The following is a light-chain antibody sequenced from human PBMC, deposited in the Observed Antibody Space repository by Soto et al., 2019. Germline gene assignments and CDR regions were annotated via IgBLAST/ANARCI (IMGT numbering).Light chain of an antibody. CDR3: CSYTSSKTYV. V-gene: IGLV2-14*03. J-gene: IGLJ1*01. CDR2: DVT. CDR1: SSDVGSYNS. Sequence: QSVLTQPASVSGSLGQSITISCTGTSSDVGSYNSVSWYQQHPGKVPKLIIYDVTDRPSGISSRFSGSKSGNTASLTISGLQAEDEAHYYCCSYTSSKTYVFGSGTKVTVL.